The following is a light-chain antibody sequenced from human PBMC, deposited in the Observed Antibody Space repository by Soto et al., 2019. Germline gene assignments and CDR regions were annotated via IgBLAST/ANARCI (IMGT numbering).Light chain of an antibody. Sequence: DIQMTQSPSSLSASVGDRVTITCQASQDISNYLNWYQQIPGKAPKLLIYDASNLEKGVPSRFSGSGSGTDFIFAISSLQPEDIATYYCQHSGTFGQGTKLEIK. J-gene: IGKJ2*01. CDR1: QDISNY. CDR3: QHSGT. CDR2: DAS. V-gene: IGKV1-33*01.